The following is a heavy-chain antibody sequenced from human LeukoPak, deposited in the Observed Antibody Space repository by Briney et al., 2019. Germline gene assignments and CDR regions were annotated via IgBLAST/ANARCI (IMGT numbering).Heavy chain of an antibody. CDR3: AKDLGYNDDY. V-gene: IGHV3-30*02. D-gene: IGHD5-24*01. CDR2: IRSDGSNK. Sequence: GGSLRLSCAASGFAFSDYAMHWVRQAPGKGLEWVTFIRSDGSNKYYADSVKGRFTISRDNSRNTLYLQMNSLRTEDTAVYYCAKDLGYNDDYWGQGTLVTVSS. J-gene: IGHJ4*02. CDR1: GFAFSDYA.